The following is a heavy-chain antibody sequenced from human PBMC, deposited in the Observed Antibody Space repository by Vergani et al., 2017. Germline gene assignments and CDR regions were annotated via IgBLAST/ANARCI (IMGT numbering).Heavy chain of an antibody. CDR3: ARRGGFDY. J-gene: IGHJ4*02. CDR1: GFTFSSYA. CDR2: ISSSSSTI. D-gene: IGHD2-15*01. V-gene: IGHV3-48*01. Sequence: VQLVESGGGVVQPGRSLRLSCAASGFTFSSYAMHWVRQAPGKGLEWVSYISSSSSTIYYADSVKGRFTISRDNAKNSLYLQMNSLRAEDTAVYYCARRGGFDYWGQGTLVTVSS.